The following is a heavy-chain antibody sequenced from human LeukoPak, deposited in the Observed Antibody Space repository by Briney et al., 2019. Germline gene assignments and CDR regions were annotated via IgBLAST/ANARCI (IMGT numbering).Heavy chain of an antibody. V-gene: IGHV3-7*01. CDR3: ARVRRGPYYYYYMDV. Sequence: PRGSLRLSCAASGFTFSSYWMSWVRQAPGKGLEWVANIKQDGSEKYYVDSVKGRFTISRDNAKNSLYLQMNSLRAEDTAVYYCARVRRGPYYYYYMDVWGKGTTVTVSS. J-gene: IGHJ6*03. CDR1: GFTFSSYW. CDR2: IKQDGSEK. D-gene: IGHD1-14*01.